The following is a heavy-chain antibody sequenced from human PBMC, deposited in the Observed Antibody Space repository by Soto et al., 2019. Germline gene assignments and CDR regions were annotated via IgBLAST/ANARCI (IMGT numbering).Heavy chain of an antibody. Sequence: QTGGSLRLSCAASGFTFSSYAMSWVRQAPGKGLEWVSAISGSGGSTYYADSVKGRFTISRDNSKNTLYLQMNSLRAEDTAVYYCAKDPTYYDFWSGYNRPNWFDPWGQGTLVTVSS. CDR1: GFTFSSYA. D-gene: IGHD3-3*01. CDR3: AKDPTYYDFWSGYNRPNWFDP. CDR2: ISGSGGST. V-gene: IGHV3-23*01. J-gene: IGHJ5*02.